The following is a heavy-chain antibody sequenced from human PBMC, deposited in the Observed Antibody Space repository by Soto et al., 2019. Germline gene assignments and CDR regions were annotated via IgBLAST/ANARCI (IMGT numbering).Heavy chain of an antibody. Sequence: GESLKISCKCSGYSFTSYWIGWVRQMPGKGLEWMGIIYPGDSDTRYSPSFQGQVTISADKSISTAYLQWSSLKASDTAMYYCARVADCSSTSCYYYYYYMDVWGKGTTVTVSS. CDR1: GYSFTSYW. D-gene: IGHD2-2*01. CDR2: IYPGDSDT. CDR3: ARVADCSSTSCYYYYYYMDV. V-gene: IGHV5-51*01. J-gene: IGHJ6*03.